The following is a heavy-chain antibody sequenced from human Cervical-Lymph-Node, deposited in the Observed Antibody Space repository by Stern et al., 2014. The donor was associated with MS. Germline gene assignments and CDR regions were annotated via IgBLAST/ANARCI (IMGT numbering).Heavy chain of an antibody. D-gene: IGHD6-13*01. V-gene: IGHV3-33*01. CDR2: IWYDGSNK. CDR3: ARSSSPSPYYYYGMDV. J-gene: IGHJ6*02. CDR1: GFTFSSYG. Sequence: MQLVESGGGVVQPGRSLRLSCAASGFTFSSYGMHWVRQAPGKGLEWVAVIWYDGSNKYYADSVKGRFTISRDNSKNTLYLQMNSLRAEDTVVYYCARSSSPSPYYYYGMDVWGQGTTVTVSS.